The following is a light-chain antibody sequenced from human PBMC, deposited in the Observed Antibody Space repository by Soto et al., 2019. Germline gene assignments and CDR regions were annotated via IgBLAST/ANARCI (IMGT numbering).Light chain of an antibody. V-gene: IGKV3-11*01. Sequence: EIVLPQSPATLSLSPGERATVXRRSSQSVSSYLAWYQQKPGQAPRLLIYDASTRATGIPARFSGSGSGTDFTLTISSLEPEDFAVYYCQQRSNWPPWTFGQGTKVDIK. J-gene: IGKJ1*01. CDR2: DAS. CDR1: QSVSSY. CDR3: QQRSNWPPWT.